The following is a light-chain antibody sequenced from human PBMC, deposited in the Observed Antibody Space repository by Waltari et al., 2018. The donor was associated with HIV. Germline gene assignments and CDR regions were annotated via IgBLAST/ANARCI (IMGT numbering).Light chain of an antibody. J-gene: IGKJ5*01. V-gene: IGKV3-20*01. CDR1: QSVSSSY. CDR3: QQYGSSPPIT. Sequence: EIVLTQSPGTLSLSPGERATLSCRASQSVSSSYLAWYQQKPGQDPRLLIDGASSRATGIPDRFSGSGSGTDFTLTISRLEPEDFAVYYCQQYGSSPPITFGQGTRLEIK. CDR2: GAS.